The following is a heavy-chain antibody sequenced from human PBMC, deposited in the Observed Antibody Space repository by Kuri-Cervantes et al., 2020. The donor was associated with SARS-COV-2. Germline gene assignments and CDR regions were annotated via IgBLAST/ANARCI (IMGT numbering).Heavy chain of an antibody. CDR1: GFTFSSYW. V-gene: IGHV3-7*03. CDR3: ARDSRGDLQYIYGLDV. CDR2: IKQDGREK. Sequence: GESLKISCAASGFTFSSYWMSWVRQAPGKGLEWVANIKQDGREKYYVDSVKGRFTISRDNAKNSLYLQMNSLRAEDTAVYYCARDSRGDLQYIYGLDVWGQGTTVTVSS. J-gene: IGHJ6*02. D-gene: IGHD3-10*01.